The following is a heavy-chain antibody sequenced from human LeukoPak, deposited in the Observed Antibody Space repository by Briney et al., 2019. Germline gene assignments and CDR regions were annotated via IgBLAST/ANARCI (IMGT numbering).Heavy chain of an antibody. CDR2: IKPDGSEK. Sequence: GGSLRLSCAVSGFTFSTYWMNWVRQAPGKGPEWVANIKPDGSEKFYVDSVKGRFTVSRDNAKNLLYLQMNSLRAEDTALYYCAWGASYWGQGTLVTVSS. V-gene: IGHV3-7*04. CDR1: GFTFSTYW. CDR3: AWGASY. J-gene: IGHJ4*02.